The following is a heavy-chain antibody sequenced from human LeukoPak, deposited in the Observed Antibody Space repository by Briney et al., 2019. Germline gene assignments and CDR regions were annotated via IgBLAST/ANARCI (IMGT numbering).Heavy chain of an antibody. V-gene: IGHV3-30*02. J-gene: IGHJ4*02. D-gene: IGHD1-26*01. Sequence: GGSLRLSCAASGFTFSSCGMHWVRQAPGKGLEWVAFIRYDGSNKYYADSVKGRFTISRDNSKNTLYLQMNSLRAEDTAVYYCAKEEVQWELRFDYWGQGTLVTVSS. CDR2: IRYDGSNK. CDR1: GFTFSSCG. CDR3: AKEEVQWELRFDY.